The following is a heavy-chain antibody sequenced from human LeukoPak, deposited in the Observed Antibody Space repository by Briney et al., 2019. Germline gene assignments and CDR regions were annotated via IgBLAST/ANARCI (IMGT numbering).Heavy chain of an antibody. J-gene: IGHJ3*02. Sequence: GGSLRLSCAASGVTFSSYSMNLVRQAPGKGLQWVSSISSSSSYIYYADSVKGRFTISRDNAKNSLYLQMNSLRAEDTAVYYCARRRRSSKTDAFDIWGQGTMVTVSS. CDR2: ISSSSSYI. CDR1: GVTFSSYS. CDR3: ARRRRSSKTDAFDI. V-gene: IGHV3-21*01.